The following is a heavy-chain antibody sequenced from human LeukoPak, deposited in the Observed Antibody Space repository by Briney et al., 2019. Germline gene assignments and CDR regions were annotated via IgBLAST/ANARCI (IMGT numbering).Heavy chain of an antibody. J-gene: IGHJ4*02. V-gene: IGHV1-2*02. CDR2: INPNSGGT. CDR3: ARVSLHYYDSSGYYPFDY. CDR1: GYTFTGYY. D-gene: IGHD3-22*01. Sequence: GASVKVSCKASGYTFTGYYMHWVRQAPGQGLEWVGWINPNSGGTNYAQKFQGRVTMTRDTSISTAYMELSRLRSDDTAVYYCARVSLHYYDSSGYYPFDYWGQGTLVTVSS.